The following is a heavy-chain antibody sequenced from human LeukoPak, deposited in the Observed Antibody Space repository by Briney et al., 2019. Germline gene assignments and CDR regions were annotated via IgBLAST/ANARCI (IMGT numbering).Heavy chain of an antibody. CDR1: GYTFTSYD. CDR3: ARRGSHSGSYYYYYMDV. J-gene: IGHJ6*03. Sequence: ASVKVSCKASGYTFTSYDINWVRQATGQGLERMGWMNPNSGNTGYAQKFQGRVTMTRNTSISTAYMELSSLRSEDTAVYYCARRGSHSGSYYYYYMDVWGKGTTVTISS. V-gene: IGHV1-8*01. D-gene: IGHD1-26*01. CDR2: MNPNSGNT.